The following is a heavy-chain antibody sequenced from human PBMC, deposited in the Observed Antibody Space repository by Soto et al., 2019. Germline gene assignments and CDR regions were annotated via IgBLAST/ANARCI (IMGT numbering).Heavy chain of an antibody. V-gene: IGHV2-5*02. CDR3: AHSRCGGDCLQSYSSHYYYGMDV. J-gene: IGHJ6*02. Sequence: QITLKESGPPLVRPTQPLTLTCTFSGFSLSTSGVGVGWIRQPPGKALEWLALIYWDDDKRYSPSLKSRLTITKDTSQNQVVLTMTNMDPVDTATYCCAHSRCGGDCLQSYSSHYYYGMDVWGQGTTVTVSS. CDR1: GFSLSTSGVG. CDR2: IYWDDDK. D-gene: IGHD2-21*02.